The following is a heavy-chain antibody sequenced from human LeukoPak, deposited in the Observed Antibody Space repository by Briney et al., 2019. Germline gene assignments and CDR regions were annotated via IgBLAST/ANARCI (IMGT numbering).Heavy chain of an antibody. CDR1: GCSIITYY. J-gene: IGHJ4*02. V-gene: IGHV4-59*08. D-gene: IGHD5-12*01. Sequence: SETLSLTCTVSGCSIITYYWSWIRQPPGKGLEWIGYIHYTGSTSYNPSLKSRVTISVDTSKNQFSLKLASVTAADTAVYYCARRYGGYSNFDYWGQGTLVTVSS. CDR3: ARRYGGYSNFDY. CDR2: IHYTGST.